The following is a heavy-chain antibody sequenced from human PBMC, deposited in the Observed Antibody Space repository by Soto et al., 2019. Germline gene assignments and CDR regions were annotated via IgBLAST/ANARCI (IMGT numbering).Heavy chain of an antibody. V-gene: IGHV1-69*12. CDR1: GGTFSSYV. Sequence: QVQLVQSGAEVKKPGSSVKVSCKASGGTFSSYVISWVRQAPGQGLEWMGGIIPIFGTANYAQKFQGRVTITADESTSTAYMELSSLRSEDTAVYYCARRTYYYDSSGYPDWYFDLWGRGTLVTVSS. CDR3: ARRTYYYDSSGYPDWYFDL. CDR2: IIPIFGTA. D-gene: IGHD3-22*01. J-gene: IGHJ2*01.